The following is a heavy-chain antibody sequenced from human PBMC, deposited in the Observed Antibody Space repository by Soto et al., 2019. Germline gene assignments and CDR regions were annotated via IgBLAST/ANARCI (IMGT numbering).Heavy chain of an antibody. Sequence: SETLSLTCSVSGGSVSNKTYYWSWIRQPPGKRLEWIGYVYYSGTTNYNPSLKSRVTISVDTSKNQFSLKLSSVTAADTAVYYCARDKTGSDGSPYYYGMDVWGQGTTVTVSS. V-gene: IGHV4-61*01. CDR1: GGSVSNKTYY. J-gene: IGHJ6*02. CDR2: VYYSGTT. D-gene: IGHD2-15*01. CDR3: ARDKTGSDGSPYYYGMDV.